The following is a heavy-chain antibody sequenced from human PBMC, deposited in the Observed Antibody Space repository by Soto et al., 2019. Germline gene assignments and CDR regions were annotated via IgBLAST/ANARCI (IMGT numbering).Heavy chain of an antibody. Sequence: QVQLVQSGAEVKKPGASVKVSCKASGYTFTSYGISWVRQAPGQGLEWMGWISAYNGNTNYAQKLQGRVTMTTDTSTSTAYMEVRGLRSDDTAVYYCARDLYCSGGSCLSYYYYGMDVWGQGTTVTVSS. CDR3: ARDLYCSGGSCLSYYYYGMDV. CDR2: ISAYNGNT. CDR1: GYTFTSYG. J-gene: IGHJ6*02. D-gene: IGHD2-15*01. V-gene: IGHV1-18*01.